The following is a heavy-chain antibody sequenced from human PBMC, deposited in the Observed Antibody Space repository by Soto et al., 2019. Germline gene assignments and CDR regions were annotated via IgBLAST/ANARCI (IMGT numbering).Heavy chain of an antibody. CDR2: ISSSSSTI. CDR3: ARLGFEDPNWPADLDY. J-gene: IGHJ4*02. D-gene: IGHD3-10*01. CDR1: GFTFSSYS. V-gene: IGHV3-48*01. Sequence: GGSLRLSCAASGFTFSSYSMNWVRQAPGKGLEWVSYISSSSSTIYYADSVKGRFTISRDNAKNSLYLQMNSLRAEDTAVYYCARLGFEDPNWPADLDYWGQGTLVTVSS.